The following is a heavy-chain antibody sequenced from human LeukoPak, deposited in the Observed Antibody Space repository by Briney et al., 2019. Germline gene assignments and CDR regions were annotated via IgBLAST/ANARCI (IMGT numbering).Heavy chain of an antibody. Sequence: GGSLRLSCAASGFTFSDNYLDWVRQAPGKGLEWVGRIRNKANSYITSYAASVKGRFSISRDDSKNSLYLQMNSLKTEDTAVYYCARCLYDSSGFPFDYWGQGTLVTVSS. V-gene: IGHV3-72*01. CDR2: IRNKANSYIT. D-gene: IGHD3-22*01. CDR1: GFTFSDNY. CDR3: ARCLYDSSGFPFDY. J-gene: IGHJ4*02.